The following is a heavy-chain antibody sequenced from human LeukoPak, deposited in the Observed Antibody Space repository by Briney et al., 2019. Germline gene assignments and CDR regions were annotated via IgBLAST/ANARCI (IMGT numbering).Heavy chain of an antibody. CDR2: IRYDGNNK. D-gene: IGHD5-18*01. CDR3: AREYIQYSYGYGGAVY. J-gene: IGHJ4*02. Sequence: GGSLRLSCAASGFSFSSYAMHWVRQAPGKGLEWVAFIRYDGNNKYYADSVKGRFTISRDNSKSTVYLQMNSLRAEDTALYYCAREYIQYSYGYGGAVYWGQGTLVTVSS. CDR1: GFSFSSYA. V-gene: IGHV3-30*02.